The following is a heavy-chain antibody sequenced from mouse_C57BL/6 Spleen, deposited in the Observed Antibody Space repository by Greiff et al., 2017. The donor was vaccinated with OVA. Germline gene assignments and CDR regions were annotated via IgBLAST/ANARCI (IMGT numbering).Heavy chain of an antibody. CDR3: ARSSFITTVARYFDV. J-gene: IGHJ1*03. CDR1: GFSLSTSGMG. V-gene: IGHV8-12*01. D-gene: IGHD1-1*01. CDR2: IYWDDDK. Sequence: SGPGILQSSQTLSLTCSFSGFSLSTSGMGVSWIRQPSGKGLEWLAHIYWDDDKRYNPSLKSRLTISKDTSRNQVFLKITSVDTADTATYYCARSSFITTVARYFDVWGTGTTVTVSS.